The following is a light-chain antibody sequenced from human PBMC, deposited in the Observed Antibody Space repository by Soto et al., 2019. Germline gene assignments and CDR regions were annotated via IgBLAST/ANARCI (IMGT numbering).Light chain of an antibody. CDR1: QSISSW. V-gene: IGKV1-5*03. J-gene: IGKJ1*01. CDR2: KAS. CDR3: QQYYTYSGT. Sequence: DIQMTQSPSTLSASVGDRVTITCRASQSISSWLAWYQQKPGKAPKLLIYKASSLQSGVPPRFSGSGSGTEFHLLISSLQADDFATYYCQQYYTYSGTFGQGTKVEIK.